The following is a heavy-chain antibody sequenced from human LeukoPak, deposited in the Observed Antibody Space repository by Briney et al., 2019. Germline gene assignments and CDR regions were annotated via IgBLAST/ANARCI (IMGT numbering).Heavy chain of an antibody. V-gene: IGHV3-7*03. CDR2: INRDGSEK. D-gene: IGHD5-12*01. J-gene: IGHJ4*02. CDR1: GLIFNTYW. Sequence: GRSLRLSCAASGLIFNTYWMTWVRLAPGNGMEWVTNINRDGSEKNYVGSVRGRFTISRDNTKNSLYLQMNSLTVEDTAVYYCGRGPGYRSDYWGQGTLVTVSS. CDR3: GRGPGYRSDY.